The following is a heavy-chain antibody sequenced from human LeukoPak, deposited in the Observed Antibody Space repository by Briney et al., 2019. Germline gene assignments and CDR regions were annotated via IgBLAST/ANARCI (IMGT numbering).Heavy chain of an antibody. D-gene: IGHD4-23*01. Sequence: PSETLSLTCTVSGGSISSGGYYWSWIRQHLGKGLEWIGYIYYSGSTYYNPSLKSRVTISVDTSKNQFSLKLSSVTAADTAVYYCARDGGYGGNSYHYYYGMDVWGQGTTVTVSS. V-gene: IGHV4-31*03. CDR3: ARDGGYGGNSYHYYYGMDV. CDR2: IYYSGST. CDR1: GGSISSGGYY. J-gene: IGHJ6*02.